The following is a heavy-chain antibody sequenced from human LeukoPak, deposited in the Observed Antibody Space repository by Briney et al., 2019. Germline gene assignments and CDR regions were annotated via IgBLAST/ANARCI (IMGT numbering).Heavy chain of an antibody. V-gene: IGHV3-23*01. Sequence: GGSLRLSCAASGFTFSSDDMNWVRQAPGKGLEWVSGISGNGYSTYYVDSVKGRFTISRDNSKNTLSLQMNSLRAEDTAVYYCAKDLAVGGNWGQGALVTVSS. J-gene: IGHJ4*02. CDR2: ISGNGYST. CDR1: GFTFSSDD. CDR3: AKDLAVGGN. D-gene: IGHD3-16*01.